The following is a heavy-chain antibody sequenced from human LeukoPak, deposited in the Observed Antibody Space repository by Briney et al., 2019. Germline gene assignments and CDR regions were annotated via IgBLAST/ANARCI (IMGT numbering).Heavy chain of an antibody. Sequence: GGSLRLSCVASGFTFSGYGMHWVRQAPGKGLEWVAVISYVGSNNYYADSVKGRFTISRDNSKNTLYLQMNSLRAEDTAVYYCAKSTLAYCGGDCYSAAFDIWGQGTMVTVSS. CDR3: AKSTLAYCGGDCYSAAFDI. CDR1: GFTFSGYG. D-gene: IGHD2-21*02. J-gene: IGHJ3*02. CDR2: ISYVGSNN. V-gene: IGHV3-30*18.